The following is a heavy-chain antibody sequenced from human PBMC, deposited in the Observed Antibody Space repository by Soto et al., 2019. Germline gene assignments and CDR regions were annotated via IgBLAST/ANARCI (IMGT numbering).Heavy chain of an antibody. D-gene: IGHD1-7*01. J-gene: IGHJ4*02. Sequence: EVQLLESGGGLVKPGGSLRLSCTASGFTFSSYSMNWVRRAPGKGLEWVSSISSSSSFIYSAGSVKGRFTISRDNAKNRLCLQMNSLRSEDTAVDYCAVGEETGTPYFGNWGQGAVVSVSS. V-gene: IGHV3-21*01. CDR1: GFTFSSYS. CDR3: AVGEETGTPYFGN. CDR2: ISSSSSFI.